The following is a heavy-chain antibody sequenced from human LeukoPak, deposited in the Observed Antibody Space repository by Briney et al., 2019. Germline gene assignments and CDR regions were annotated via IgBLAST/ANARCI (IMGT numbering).Heavy chain of an antibody. CDR1: GGTFSSYA. J-gene: IGHJ4*02. Sequence: ASVKVSCKASGGTFSSYAISWVRQAPGQGLEWMGGIIPIFGTANYAQKFQGRVTITADKSTSTAYMELNSLRAEDTAVYYCWGQGEYCSGGSCYPFDHWGQGTLVTVSS. CDR2: IIPIFGTA. CDR3: WGQGEYCSGGSCYPFDH. V-gene: IGHV1-69*06. D-gene: IGHD2-15*01.